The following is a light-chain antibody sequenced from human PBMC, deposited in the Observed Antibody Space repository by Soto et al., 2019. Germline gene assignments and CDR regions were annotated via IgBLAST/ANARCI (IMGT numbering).Light chain of an antibody. CDR3: QQYGSSGT. Sequence: EIVMTQSPATLSVSPGERATLTCRASQSISSDLAWYQQKPGQAPRLLIYGASTRATGIPARFSGSWSGTDFTLTISGLEPEDFAVYYCQQYGSSGTFGQGTKVDNK. CDR1: QSISSD. J-gene: IGKJ1*01. V-gene: IGKV3-15*01. CDR2: GAS.